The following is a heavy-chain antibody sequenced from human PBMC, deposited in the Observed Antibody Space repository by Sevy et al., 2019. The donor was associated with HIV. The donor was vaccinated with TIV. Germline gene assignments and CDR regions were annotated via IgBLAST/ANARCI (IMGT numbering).Heavy chain of an antibody. D-gene: IGHD6-13*01. Sequence: GESLKISCTGSGFTFGDYAVSWVRQAPGKGLEWVGLIRSKIFGGTTEFAASVKGRFTISRDDSKNIAYLEMNSLKSEDTAVYYCTRDQWQQVVRPHCDYWGQGTLVTVSS. CDR2: IRSKIFGGTT. J-gene: IGHJ4*02. CDR3: TRDQWQQVVRPHCDY. V-gene: IGHV3-49*04. CDR1: GFTFGDYA.